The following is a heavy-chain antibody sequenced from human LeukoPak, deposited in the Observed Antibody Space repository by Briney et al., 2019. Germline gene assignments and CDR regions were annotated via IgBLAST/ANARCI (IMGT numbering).Heavy chain of an antibody. CDR2: IASDGSST. CDR1: GFTFSSYW. Sequence: GGSLRLSCAASGFTFSSYWMNWVRQAPGKGLVWVSRIASDGSSTSYADSVKGRFTISRDNAKNTLYLQMNSLRAEDTAVYYCARDRVVVVPAAASYYYYGMDVWGQGTTVTVSS. J-gene: IGHJ6*02. CDR3: ARDRVVVVPAAASYYYYGMDV. D-gene: IGHD2-2*01. V-gene: IGHV3-74*01.